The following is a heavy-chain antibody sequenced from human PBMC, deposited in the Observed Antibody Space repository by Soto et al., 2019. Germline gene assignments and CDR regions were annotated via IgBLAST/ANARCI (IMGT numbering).Heavy chain of an antibody. D-gene: IGHD3-10*01. CDR2: IYYSGST. J-gene: IGHJ4*02. CDR1: GGSISSYY. CDR3: ARVFYRGYFDL. V-gene: IGHV4-59*01. Sequence: SETLSLTCTVSGGSISSYYWSWIRQPPGKGLEWIGYIYYSGSTNYNPSLKSRVTISVDTSKNQFSLKLSSVTAADSVVYYCARVFYRGYFDLWGQGTLVTVS.